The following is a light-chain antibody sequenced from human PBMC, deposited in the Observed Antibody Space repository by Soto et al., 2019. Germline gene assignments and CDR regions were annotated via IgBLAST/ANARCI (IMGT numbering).Light chain of an antibody. V-gene: IGKV3-15*01. CDR3: QQYNNWPWT. CDR1: QSVSSN. Sequence: EKVMTQSPATLSVSPGERATLSCRASQSVSSNLAWYQHKPGQAPRLLIFGASTGATGIPARFSGSGSGTEFTLTISSLQSEDFAVYYCQQYNNWPWTFGQGTKVEIK. J-gene: IGKJ1*01. CDR2: GAS.